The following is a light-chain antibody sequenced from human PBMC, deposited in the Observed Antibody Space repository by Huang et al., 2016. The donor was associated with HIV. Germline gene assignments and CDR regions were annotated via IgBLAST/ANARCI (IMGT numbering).Light chain of an antibody. CDR2: GAS. J-gene: IGKJ2*01. Sequence: EIVMTQSPATLSVSPGERATLSCRASQSVSSNLAWYQQKPGQAPRLLIYGASTRATGIPARFSGSGSGTEFTLTISSLQSEDCAVYYCQQYNNWHYTFGQGTKLEIK. CDR3: QQYNNWHYT. CDR1: QSVSSN. V-gene: IGKV3-15*01.